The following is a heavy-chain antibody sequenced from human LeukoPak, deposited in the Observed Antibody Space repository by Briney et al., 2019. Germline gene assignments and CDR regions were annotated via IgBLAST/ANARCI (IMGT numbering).Heavy chain of an antibody. J-gene: IGHJ4*02. V-gene: IGHV4-59*01. CDR1: GGSIRSYY. Sequence: SETLSLTCTVSGGSIRSYYWSWIRQPPGKGLEWIGYIFYSGGANYNPSLKSRVTISVDTSKNQFSLKLTSVTAADTAVYYCAKKGDYGDYLFDYWGQGTLVTVSS. CDR3: AKKGDYGDYLFDY. D-gene: IGHD4-17*01. CDR2: IFYSGGA.